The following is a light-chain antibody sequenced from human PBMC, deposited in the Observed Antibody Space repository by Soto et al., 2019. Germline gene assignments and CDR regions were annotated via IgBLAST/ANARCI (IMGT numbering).Light chain of an antibody. CDR2: KAS. CDR3: QQYNSYSQA. J-gene: IGKJ1*01. Sequence: IQMTQSPSTLSASVGDRVTITCQASQTISNWLAWYQQKPGKAPKLLIYKASTLESGVPSRFSGSGSGTEFTLTISSLQPEDFATYYCQQYNSYSQAFGPGPKV. V-gene: IGKV1-5*03. CDR1: QTISNW.